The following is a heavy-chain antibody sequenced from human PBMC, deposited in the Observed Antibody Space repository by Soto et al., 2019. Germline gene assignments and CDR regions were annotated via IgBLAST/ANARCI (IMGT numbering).Heavy chain of an antibody. CDR2: IGTAGDT. CDR1: GFIFSAYD. J-gene: IGHJ6*03. Sequence: EVQLVESGGGLVQPGGSLRLSCAASGFIFSAYDMHWVRQATGKGLEWVSAIGTAGDTYYPGSVKGRFTVSRENAKNSLYLQMNSLTVGDTAVYYCVRGYSYGPPPYYFYYIGVWGKGTTVTVSS. CDR3: VRGYSYGPPPYYFYYIGV. V-gene: IGHV3-13*01. D-gene: IGHD5-18*01.